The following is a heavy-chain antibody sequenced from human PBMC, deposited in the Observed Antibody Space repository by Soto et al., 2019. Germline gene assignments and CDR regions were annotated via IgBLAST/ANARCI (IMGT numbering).Heavy chain of an antibody. CDR1: GFTVSSTY. CDR3: ARDGGSGSYSQDSYYYGMDV. D-gene: IGHD3-10*01. CDR2: IFGGDTT. V-gene: IGHV3-53*02. Sequence: EVQLVETGGGLIQPRGSLRLSCAASGFTVSSTYMTWVRQAPGKGLEWVSFIFGGDTTYYADSVKGRFTISRDNSKNTLYLQMNSLRAEDTAVYFCARDGGSGSYSQDSYYYGMDVWGQGTTVTVSS. J-gene: IGHJ6*02.